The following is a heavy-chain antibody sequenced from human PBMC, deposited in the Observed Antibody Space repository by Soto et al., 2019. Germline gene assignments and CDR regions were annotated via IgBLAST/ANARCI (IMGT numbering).Heavy chain of an antibody. V-gene: IGHV3-9*01. CDR3: AKTAYGDHPGYFDY. Sequence: EVQLVESGGGLVQPGRSLRLSCAASGFTFDDYAMHWVRQAPGKGLEWVSGISWNSGSIGYADSVKGRFTISRDNAKNSLYLQMNSLRAEDTALYYCAKTAYGDHPGYFDYWGQGTLVTVSS. CDR2: ISWNSGSI. D-gene: IGHD4-17*01. CDR1: GFTFDDYA. J-gene: IGHJ4*02.